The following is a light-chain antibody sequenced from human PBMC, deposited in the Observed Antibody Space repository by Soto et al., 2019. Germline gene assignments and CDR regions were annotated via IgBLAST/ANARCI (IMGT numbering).Light chain of an antibody. CDR2: HAS. CDR3: QQYGTFPFS. J-gene: IGKJ2*01. CDR1: QVVSSSY. Sequence: PGESATLSCRANQVVSSSYLAWYQQKPGQAPRLLIYHASDRATGVPDRFSGSGSGTDFPLTITRLEPEDFALFYCQQYGTFPFSFGQGTKLEIK. V-gene: IGKV3-20*01.